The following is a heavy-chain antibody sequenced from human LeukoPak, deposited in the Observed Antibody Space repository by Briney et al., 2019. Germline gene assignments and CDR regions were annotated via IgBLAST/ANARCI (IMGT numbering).Heavy chain of an antibody. V-gene: IGHV4-39*01. D-gene: IGHD3-10*01. CDR2: IYYTGST. CDR1: GGSISNTNYD. CDR3: ARIGNYDSGSSIGMDV. J-gene: IGHJ6*02. Sequence: SETLSLTCTVSGGSISNTNYDWGWIRQPPGKGLEWIASIYYTGSTYYNPSLKSQVTISVDTSKDQFSLKLSSVTAADTAVYYCARIGNYDSGSSIGMDVWGQGTTVTVSS.